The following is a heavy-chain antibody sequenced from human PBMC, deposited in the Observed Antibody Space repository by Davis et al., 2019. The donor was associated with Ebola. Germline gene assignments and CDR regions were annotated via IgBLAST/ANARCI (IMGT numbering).Heavy chain of an antibody. J-gene: IGHJ5*02. CDR2: IYSGGST. V-gene: IGHV3-53*01. D-gene: IGHD6-13*01. Sequence: GESLKISCAASGFTVSSNYMSWVRQAPGKGLEWVSVIYSGGSTYYADSVKGRFTISRDNSKNTLYLQMNSLRAEDTAVYYCAKDRGGIAAVTAWFDPWGQGTLVTVSS. CDR3: AKDRGGIAAVTAWFDP. CDR1: GFTVSSNY.